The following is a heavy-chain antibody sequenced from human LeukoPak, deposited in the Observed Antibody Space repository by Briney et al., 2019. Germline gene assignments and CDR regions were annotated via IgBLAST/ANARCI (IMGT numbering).Heavy chain of an antibody. V-gene: IGHV3-23*01. CDR1: VVTLCSYA. D-gene: IGHD6-13*01. Sequence: GGSLRLSCAASVVTLCSYAMSWVRQAPGKGLEWVSAIIGSGGSTYYADSVRGRISISTDKSKTTMYLQVSSLRAEATAVYCCAKGGRIPAALPFDYWGQGTLVTVSS. J-gene: IGHJ4*02. CDR2: IIGSGGST. CDR3: AKGGRIPAALPFDY.